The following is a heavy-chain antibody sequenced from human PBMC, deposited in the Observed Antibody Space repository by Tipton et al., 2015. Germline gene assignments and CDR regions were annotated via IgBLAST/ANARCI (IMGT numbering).Heavy chain of an antibody. D-gene: IGHD2-21*01. J-gene: IGHJ4*02. CDR3: ARDICGGGSCLDY. Sequence: SLRLYCAASGFTFSDYYMSWIRQAPGKGLEWLSYISGSGSTIYYADSVKGRFTISRDYAKNSLYLQMNSLRAEDTAVYYCARDICGGGSCLDYWGQGILVTVSS. CDR1: GFTFSDYY. V-gene: IGHV3-11*01. CDR2: ISGSGSTI.